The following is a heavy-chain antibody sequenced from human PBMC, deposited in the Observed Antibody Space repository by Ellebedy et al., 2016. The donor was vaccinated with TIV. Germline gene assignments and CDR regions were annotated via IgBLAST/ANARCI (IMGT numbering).Heavy chain of an antibody. CDR1: GFTFSSYA. CDR3: ARGQLSGGGFDY. V-gene: IGHV3-23*01. CDR2: ISGSGGST. D-gene: IGHD2/OR15-2a*01. Sequence: GGSLRLXXAASGFTFSSYAMSWVRQAPGKGLEWVSAISGSGGSTYYADSVKGRFTISRDNSKNTLYLQMSSLRAEDAAMYYCARGQLSGGGFDYWGQGTLVTVSS. J-gene: IGHJ4*02.